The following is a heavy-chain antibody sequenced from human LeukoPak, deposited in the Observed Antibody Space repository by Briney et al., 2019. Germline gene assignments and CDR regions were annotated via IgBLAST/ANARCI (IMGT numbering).Heavy chain of an antibody. D-gene: IGHD5-18*01. CDR3: ARGYTAMDPFDY. Sequence: GGSLRLSCAASGFTVSSNYMSWVRQAPGKGLEWVSVIYSGGSKYYADSVKGRFTISRDNSKNTLYLQMNSLRAEDTAVYYCARGYTAMDPFDYWGQGTLVTVSS. CDR1: GFTVSSNY. CDR2: IYSGGSK. V-gene: IGHV3-66*01. J-gene: IGHJ4*02.